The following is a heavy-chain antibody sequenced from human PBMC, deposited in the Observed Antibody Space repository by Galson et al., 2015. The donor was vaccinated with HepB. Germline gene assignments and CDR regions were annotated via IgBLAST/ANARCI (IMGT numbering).Heavy chain of an antibody. J-gene: IGHJ6*03. CDR3: AGYYYPYYMDV. CDR2: ISGGGAGI. CDR1: GFTFSSYA. V-gene: IGHV3-48*02. Sequence: RLSCATSGFTFSSYAMTWVRQAPGKGLEWISYISGGGAGINYADSVKGRFTISRDNAKNSLYLQMNSLRDEDTAVYYCAGYYYPYYMDVWGKGTTVTVSS.